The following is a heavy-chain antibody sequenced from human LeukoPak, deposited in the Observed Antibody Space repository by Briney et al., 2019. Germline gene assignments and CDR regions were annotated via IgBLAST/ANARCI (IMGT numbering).Heavy chain of an antibody. CDR3: AKDERGYSSSWTPGQGFDY. J-gene: IGHJ4*02. V-gene: IGHV3-30*18. D-gene: IGHD6-13*01. CDR2: ISYDGSNK. CDR1: GFTFSSYG. Sequence: PGGSLRLSCAASGFTFSSYGMHWVRQAPGKGLEWVAVISYDGSNKYYADSVKGRFTISRDNSKNTLYLQMNSLRAEDTAVYYCAKDERGYSSSWTPGQGFDYWGQGTLVTVSS.